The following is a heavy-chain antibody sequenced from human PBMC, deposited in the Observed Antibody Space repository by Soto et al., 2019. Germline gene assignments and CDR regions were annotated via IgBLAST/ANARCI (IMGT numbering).Heavy chain of an antibody. Sequence: QVQLVQSGAEVKKPGASVKVSCKASGYTFTSYGISWVRQAPGQGLEWMGWISAYNGNTNYAQKLQGRVTMTTDTSTNTAYMELRSLRSDDTAVYYCARDLPYSSSSFFGVLRYYFDYWGQGTLVTVSS. J-gene: IGHJ4*02. D-gene: IGHD6-6*01. CDR1: GYTFTSYG. CDR2: ISAYNGNT. V-gene: IGHV1-18*01. CDR3: ARDLPYSSSSFFGVLRYYFDY.